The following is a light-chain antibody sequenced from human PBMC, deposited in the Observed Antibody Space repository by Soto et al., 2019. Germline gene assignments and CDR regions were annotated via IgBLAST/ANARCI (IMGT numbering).Light chain of an antibody. CDR3: CSSGGSPTYV. J-gene: IGLJ1*01. V-gene: IGLV2-23*02. Sequence: QSVLAQPASVSGSPGQSTTISCTGTSSNVGSYKLASWYQQHPGKAPKLMIFEVNKRPSGVSNRFSGSKSGNTASLTISGLKVEDEADYYCCSSGGSPTYVFGTGTKVTVL. CDR1: SSNVGSYKL. CDR2: EVN.